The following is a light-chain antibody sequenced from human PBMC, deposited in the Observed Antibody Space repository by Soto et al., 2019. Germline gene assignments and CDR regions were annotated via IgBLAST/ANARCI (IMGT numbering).Light chain of an antibody. J-gene: IGLJ2*01. CDR2: DVS. CDR1: RSDVGGYNY. V-gene: IGLV2-14*01. CDR3: SSYTSSRGV. Sequence: QSALTQPASLSGSPGQPTTTSCPGTRSDVGGYNYVSWYQQHPGKAPKLMIYDVSNRPSGVSNRFSGSKSGNTASLTISGLQAEDEADYYCSSYTSSRGVFGGGTKLTVL.